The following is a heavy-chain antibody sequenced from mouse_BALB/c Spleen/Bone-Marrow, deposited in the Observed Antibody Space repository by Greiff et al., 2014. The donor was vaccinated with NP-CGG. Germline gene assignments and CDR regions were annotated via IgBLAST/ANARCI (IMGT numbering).Heavy chain of an antibody. J-gene: IGHJ4*01. CDR2: IRSKSNNYAT. CDR1: GFTFNTYA. V-gene: IGHV10-1*02. Sequence: DVMLVESGGGLVQPKGSLKLSCAASGFTFNTYAMNWVRQAPGKGLEWVARIRSKSNNYATYYADSVKDRFIISRDDSQNMLYLQMNNLKTEDTAMYYCVRHGYFGNYYYALDYWGQGTSVTVSS. CDR3: VRHGYFGNYYYALDY. D-gene: IGHD2-1*01.